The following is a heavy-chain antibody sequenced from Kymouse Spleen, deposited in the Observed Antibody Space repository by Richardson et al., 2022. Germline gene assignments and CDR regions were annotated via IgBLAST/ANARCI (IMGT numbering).Heavy chain of an antibody. Sequence: QLQLQESGPGLVKPSETLSLTCTVSGGSISSSSYYWGWIRQPPGKGLEWIGSIYYSGSTYYNPSLKSRVTISVDTSKNQFSLKLSSVTAADTAVYYCALYYDILTGYYPYFDYWGQGTLVTVSS. CDR3: ALYYDILTGYYPYFDY. CDR1: GGSISSSSYY. V-gene: IGHV4-39*01. CDR2: IYYSGST. J-gene: IGHJ4*02. D-gene: IGHD3-9*01.